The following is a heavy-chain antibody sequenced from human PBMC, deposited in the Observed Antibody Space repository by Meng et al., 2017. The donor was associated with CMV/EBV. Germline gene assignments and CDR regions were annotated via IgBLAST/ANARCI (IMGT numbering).Heavy chain of an antibody. CDR1: GFTFSSYS. D-gene: IGHD2-2*01. CDR3: ARDCSSTSCYSDNY. V-gene: IGHV3-48*04. Sequence: GGSLRLSCAASGFTFSSYSMNWVRQAPGKGLEWVSYISSSSSTIYYADSVKGRFTISRDNAKNSLYLQMNSLRAEDTAVYYCARDCSSTSCYSDNYWGQGTLVTVSS. CDR2: ISSSSSTI. J-gene: IGHJ4*02.